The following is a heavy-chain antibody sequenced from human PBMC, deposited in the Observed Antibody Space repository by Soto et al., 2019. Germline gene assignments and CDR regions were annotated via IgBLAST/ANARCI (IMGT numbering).Heavy chain of an antibody. V-gene: IGHV3-48*02. CDR3: ARTLSWRRGPFDS. CDR2: ISGSSQTI. Sequence: EVQLVESGGVLIKLGGSLGPSFAASGSISIPYTMTWVRRAPGKGLEWVSYISGSSQTIFYADSVRGRFTISRDNANNSTYLQMVSLRDEDTAVYYCARTLSWRRGPFDSWGQGTLVTVSS. J-gene: IGHJ4*02. D-gene: IGHD2-15*01. CDR1: GSISIPYT.